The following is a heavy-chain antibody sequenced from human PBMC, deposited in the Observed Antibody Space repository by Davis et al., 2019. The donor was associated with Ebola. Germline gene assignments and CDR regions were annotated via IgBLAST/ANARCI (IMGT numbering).Heavy chain of an antibody. D-gene: IGHD2-8*01. Sequence: GESLKISCSASGFTFSSYAMHWVRQAPGKGLEYVSAISSNGDSTHYADSVKGRSTISRDNSKNMLYLQMNSLRAEDTAVYYCAKPDGPDYWGRGTLVTVSS. CDR1: GFTFSSYA. V-gene: IGHV3-64*04. J-gene: IGHJ4*02. CDR3: AKPDGPDY. CDR2: ISSNGDST.